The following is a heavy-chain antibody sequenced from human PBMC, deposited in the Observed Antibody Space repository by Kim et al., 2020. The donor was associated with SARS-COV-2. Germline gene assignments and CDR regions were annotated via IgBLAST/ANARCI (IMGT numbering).Heavy chain of an antibody. V-gene: IGHV4-39*01. CDR1: GGSISSSSYY. D-gene: IGHD4-17*01. CDR3: ARGVYGDYDLDY. CDR2: IYYSGST. Sequence: SESLSLTCTVSGGSISSSSYYWAWIRQPPGKGLEWIGSIYYSGSTYYNPSLKSRVTISVDTSKNQFSLKLSSVTAADTAVYYCARGVYGDYDLDYWGQGTLVTVSS. J-gene: IGHJ4*02.